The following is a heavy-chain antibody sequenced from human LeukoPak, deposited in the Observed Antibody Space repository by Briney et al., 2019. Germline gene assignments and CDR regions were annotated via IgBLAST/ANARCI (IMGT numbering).Heavy chain of an antibody. CDR3: ARGRLDV. Sequence: GGSLRLSCVASGFAFSTYWVSWVRQAPGKGLEWVANIKPDGSEKYYVDSVRGRFTISRDNSKNTLYLQMNSLRAEDTAVYYCARGRLDVWGQGTTVTVSS. V-gene: IGHV3-7*03. CDR1: GFAFSTYW. J-gene: IGHJ6*02. CDR2: IKPDGSEK.